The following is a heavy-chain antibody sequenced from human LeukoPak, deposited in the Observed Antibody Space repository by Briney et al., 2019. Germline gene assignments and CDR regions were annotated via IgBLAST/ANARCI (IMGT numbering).Heavy chain of an antibody. V-gene: IGHV3-23*01. J-gene: IGHJ4*02. D-gene: IGHD3-16*02. Sequence: AGGSLRLSCAASGFTFSSYAVSWVRQAPGKGLEWVSAISGSGGSTYYADSVKGRFTISRDNSKNTLYLQMNSLRAEDTAVYYCAKRGTYYDYIWGSYRFDYWGQGTLVTVSS. CDR2: ISGSGGST. CDR3: AKRGTYYDYIWGSYRFDY. CDR1: GFTFSSYA.